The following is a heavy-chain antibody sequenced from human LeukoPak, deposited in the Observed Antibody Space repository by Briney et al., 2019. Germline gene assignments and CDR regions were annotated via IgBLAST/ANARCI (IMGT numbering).Heavy chain of an antibody. CDR2: INSDGSST. Sequence: GRSLRLSCAASGFTFSNYWMHWVRQAPGKGLVWVSRINSDGSSTSYADSVKGRFTISRDNAKNTLYLNMNSLRAEDTAVYYCARVPGSGWFAGDAFDIWGQGTMVTVSS. CDR1: GFTFSNYW. V-gene: IGHV3-74*01. CDR3: ARVPGSGWFAGDAFDI. J-gene: IGHJ3*02. D-gene: IGHD6-19*01.